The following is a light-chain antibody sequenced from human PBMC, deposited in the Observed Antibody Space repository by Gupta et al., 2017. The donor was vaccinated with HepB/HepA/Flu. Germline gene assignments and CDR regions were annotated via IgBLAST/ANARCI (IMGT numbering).Light chain of an antibody. V-gene: IGKV4-1*01. CDR3: QQYYSTPLT. Sequence: DIVMTQSPDSLAVSLGERATINCKSSQSVLYSCDKKNYLAWYQQKPGQPPKLLISWASSRESGVPDRFSGRGSGTDFTLTISSLHAEDVALYYCQQYYSTPLTFGHGTKVDIK. J-gene: IGKJ3*01. CDR2: WAS. CDR1: QSVLYSCDKKNY.